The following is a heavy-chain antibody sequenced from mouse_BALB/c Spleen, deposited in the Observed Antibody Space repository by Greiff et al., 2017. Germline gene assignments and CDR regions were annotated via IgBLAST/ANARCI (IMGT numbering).Heavy chain of an antibody. J-gene: IGHJ4*01. CDR3: ARERLCCGSRGAMDY. Sequence: QVQLQQSGAELMKPGASVKISCKATGYTFSSYWIEWVKQRPGHGLEWIGEILPGSGSTNYNQKFKGKATFTADTSSNTAYMQLSSLTSEDSAVDYCARERLCCGSRGAMDYWGQGTSVTVSA. V-gene: IGHV1-9*01. CDR1: GYTFSSYW. CDR2: ILPGSGST. D-gene: IGHD1-1*01.